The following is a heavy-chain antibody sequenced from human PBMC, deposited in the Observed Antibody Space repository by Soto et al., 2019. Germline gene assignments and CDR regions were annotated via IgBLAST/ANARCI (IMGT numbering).Heavy chain of an antibody. CDR2: IIPIFGTA. CDR1: GGTFSSYA. D-gene: IGHD2-2*01. V-gene: IGHV1-69*01. Sequence: QVQLGQSWAEGKKPGSSVKVSCKAPGGTFSSYAISWVRQAPGQGLEWMGGIIPIFGTAKYEQKFQGRVTITADESTSTGYMELSSLRSEDTAVYYCARSQCGSSSLDIYYYYYYGMDVWGPGTTVTVSS. J-gene: IGHJ6*02. CDR3: ARSQCGSSSLDIYYYYYYGMDV.